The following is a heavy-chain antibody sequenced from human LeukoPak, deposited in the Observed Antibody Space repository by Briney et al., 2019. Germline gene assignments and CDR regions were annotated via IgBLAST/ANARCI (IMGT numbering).Heavy chain of an antibody. D-gene: IGHD6-13*01. J-gene: IGHJ3*01. Sequence: SETLCLTCTVSGGSLRGDYWGWGRQTPGGGLGWVGGVSYTGSTNYSPSIKSPVTISVDTSKNQFSLKLRSVTAADTAVYYCARISSSNWYNERGAFDVWGQGTMVTVSS. CDR1: GGSLRGDY. CDR2: VSYTGST. V-gene: IGHV4-59*01. CDR3: ARISSSNWYNERGAFDV.